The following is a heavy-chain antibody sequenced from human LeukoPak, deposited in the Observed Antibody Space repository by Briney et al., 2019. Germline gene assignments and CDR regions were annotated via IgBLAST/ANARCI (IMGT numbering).Heavy chain of an antibody. CDR3: AKRDYEWDHRSGFDI. V-gene: IGHV3-30*02. CDR1: GFTFSNYA. D-gene: IGHD6-19*01. J-gene: IGHJ3*02. CDR2: IQYDGSEI. Sequence: PGGSLRLSCAASGFTFSNYAMHWVRQAPGKGLEWVAFIQYDGSEIYYAGSVKGRFTISRDNSKNTLYLQMNSLRAEDTAVYYCAKRDYEWDHRSGFDIRGQGTRVTVSS.